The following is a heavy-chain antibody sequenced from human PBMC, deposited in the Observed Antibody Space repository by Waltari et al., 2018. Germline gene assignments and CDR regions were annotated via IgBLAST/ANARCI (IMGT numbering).Heavy chain of an antibody. CDR1: GDPFTSASFY. CDR3: AGGGGWLTDF. V-gene: IGHV4-61*09. D-gene: IGHD3-16*01. Sequence: QVQLQESGPGLVEPSPTLSLTCSVTGDPFTSASFYWTWIRQPAGKGLEWIGHIYPSGHTNYSPSLRSRVTISADRSKNQFSLRLTSVTAADTAVYYCAGGGGWLTDFWGQGIRVTVSP. J-gene: IGHJ4*02. CDR2: IYPSGHT.